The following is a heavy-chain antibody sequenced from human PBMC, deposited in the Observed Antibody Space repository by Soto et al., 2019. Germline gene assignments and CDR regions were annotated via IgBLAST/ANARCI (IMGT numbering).Heavy chain of an antibody. J-gene: IGHJ5*02. D-gene: IGHD4-17*01. CDR1: GGSISSGGYY. Sequence: QVQLQESGPGLVKPSQTLSLTCTVSGGSISSGGYYWSWIRQHPGKGLEWIGYIYYSGSTYYNPSLKSRVTISVDTSKNQFSLKLSSVTAADTAVYYCARCGLSTNDYGDQVWFDPWGQGTLVTVSS. CDR2: IYYSGST. CDR3: ARCGLSTNDYGDQVWFDP. V-gene: IGHV4-31*03.